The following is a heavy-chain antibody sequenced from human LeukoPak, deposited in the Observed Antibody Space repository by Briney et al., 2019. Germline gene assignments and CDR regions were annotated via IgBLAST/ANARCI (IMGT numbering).Heavy chain of an antibody. J-gene: IGHJ4*02. CDR3: ARGSGAAAGTWLVYFDY. V-gene: IGHV4-34*01. CDR1: GGSFSGYY. D-gene: IGHD6-13*01. Sequence: SETLSLTCAVYGGSFSGYYWSWIRQPPGKGLEWIGEINHSGSTNYNPSLKSRVTISVDTSKNQFSLKLSSVTAADTAVYYCARGSGAAAGTWLVYFDYWGQGTLVTVSS. CDR2: INHSGST.